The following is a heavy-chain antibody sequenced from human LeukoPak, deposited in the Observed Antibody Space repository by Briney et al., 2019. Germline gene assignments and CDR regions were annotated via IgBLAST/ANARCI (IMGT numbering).Heavy chain of an antibody. V-gene: IGHV3-23*01. CDR1: GFTFSTYA. D-gene: IGHD6-19*01. Sequence: HAGGSLRLSCAASGFTFSTYAMTWVRQAPGKGLGWVSAISSDATYTYYADSVKGRFTISGDNSKNTLFLEMNSLRAEDTATYYCTKDGAGTYYGLDVWGQGTTVIVS. CDR3: TKDGAGTYYGLDV. CDR2: ISSDATYT. J-gene: IGHJ6*02.